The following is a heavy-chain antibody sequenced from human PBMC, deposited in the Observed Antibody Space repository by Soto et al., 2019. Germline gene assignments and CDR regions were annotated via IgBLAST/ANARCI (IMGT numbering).Heavy chain of an antibody. CDR1: GFTFSSYA. CDR3: AKVSRIVPAASNGY. CDR2: ISGSGGST. V-gene: IGHV3-23*01. Sequence: GSLRLSCAASGFTFSSYAMSWVRQAPGKGLEWVSAISGSGGSTYYADSVKGRFTISRDNSKNTLYLQMNSPRAEDTAVYYCAKVSRIVPAASNGYWGQGTLVTVSS. D-gene: IGHD2-2*01. J-gene: IGHJ4*02.